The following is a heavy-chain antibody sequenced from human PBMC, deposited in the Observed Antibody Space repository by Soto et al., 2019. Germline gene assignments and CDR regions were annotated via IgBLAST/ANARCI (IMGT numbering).Heavy chain of an antibody. V-gene: IGHV1-69*13. CDR1: GDTFSSYA. CDR2: IIPIFGTA. D-gene: IGHD2-2*02. CDR3: AMDIVVVPAAIRWFDP. Sequence: SVKVSCKASGDTFSSYAISWVRQAPGQGLEWMGGIIPIFGTANYAQKFQGRVTITADESTSTAYMELSSLRSEDTAVYYCAMDIVVVPAAIRWFDPWGQGTLVTVSS. J-gene: IGHJ5*02.